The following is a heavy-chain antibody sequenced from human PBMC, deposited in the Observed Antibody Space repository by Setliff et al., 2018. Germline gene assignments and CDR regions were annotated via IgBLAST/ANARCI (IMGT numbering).Heavy chain of an antibody. CDR2: IYYSGST. V-gene: IGHV4-39*07. CDR3: ARRATYYNFWSGYYDY. D-gene: IGHD3-3*01. J-gene: IGHJ4*02. CDR1: GGSISSSSYY. Sequence: PSETLSLTCTVSGGSISSSSYYWGWIRQPPGKGLEWIGSIYYSGSTYYNPSLKSRVTISVDTSKNQFSLKLSSVTAADTAVYYCARRATYYNFWSGYYDYWGQGTPVTSP.